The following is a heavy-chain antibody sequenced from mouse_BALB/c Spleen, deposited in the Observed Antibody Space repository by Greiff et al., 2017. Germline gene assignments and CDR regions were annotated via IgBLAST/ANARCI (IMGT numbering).Heavy chain of an antibody. J-gene: IGHJ4*01. CDR3: ARGMGYEGYDDYYAMDY. V-gene: IGHV1S29*02. D-gene: IGHD2-3*01. CDR2: IYPYNGGT. Sequence: EVQLQQSGPELVKPGASVKISCKASGYTFTDYNMHWVKQSHGKSLEWIGYIYPYNGGTGYNQKFKSKATLTVDNSSSTAYMELRSLTSEDSAVYYCARGMGYEGYDDYYAMDYWGQGTSVTVSS. CDR1: GYTFTDYN.